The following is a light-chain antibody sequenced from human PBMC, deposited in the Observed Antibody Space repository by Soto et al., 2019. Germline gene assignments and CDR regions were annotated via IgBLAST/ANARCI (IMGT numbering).Light chain of an antibody. CDR1: QGISGW. V-gene: IGKV1-12*01. CDR3: QQAHSFPYT. Sequence: DIQMTQSPSSVSASVGDRVTTTCRASQGISGWLAWYQQKPGKAPRLLIYATSNLEIGVPSRFSGGGSGTEFTLTISSLQPEDFATYYCQQAHSFPYTFGQGTKLEIK. J-gene: IGKJ2*01. CDR2: ATS.